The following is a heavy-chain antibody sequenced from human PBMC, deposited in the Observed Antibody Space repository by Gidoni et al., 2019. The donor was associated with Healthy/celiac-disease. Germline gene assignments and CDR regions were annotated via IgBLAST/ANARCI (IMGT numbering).Heavy chain of an antibody. CDR3: AKEEYSYGRDYYYYMDV. D-gene: IGHD5-18*01. Sequence: EWVSLISWDGGSTYYADSVKGRFTISRDNSKNSLYLQMNSLRAEDTALYYCAKEEYSYGRDYYYYMDVWGKGTTVTVSS. J-gene: IGHJ6*03. CDR2: ISWDGGST. V-gene: IGHV3-43D*03.